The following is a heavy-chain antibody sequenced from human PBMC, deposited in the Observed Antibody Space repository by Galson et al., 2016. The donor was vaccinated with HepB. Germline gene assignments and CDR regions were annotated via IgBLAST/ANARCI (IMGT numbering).Heavy chain of an antibody. CDR2: ISDSGGGT. V-gene: IGHV3-23*01. D-gene: IGHD4-17*01. CDR3: AKGAVTDF. Sequence: SLRLSCAASGFTFSNYPMTWVRQAPGKGLEWVSTISDSGGGTFYARSVKGRFTISRDNSRNTLFLLMKNLEVDDTAFYYCAKGAVTDFWGQGTLVTVSS. CDR1: GFTFSNYP. J-gene: IGHJ4*02.